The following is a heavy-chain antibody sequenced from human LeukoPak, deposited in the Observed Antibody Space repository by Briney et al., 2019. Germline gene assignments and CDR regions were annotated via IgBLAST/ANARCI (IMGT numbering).Heavy chain of an antibody. J-gene: IGHJ6*03. V-gene: IGHV3-21*05. Sequence: PGGSLRLSCAASGFTFSSFSMNWVRQAPGKGLEWVSYISISSSSSYIYYADSVKGRFTISRDNAKNSLYLQMNSLRAEDTAVYYCAREKAFLEWLSAGRRDGYYMDVWGKGTTVTVSS. CDR3: AREKAFLEWLSAGRRDGYYMDV. CDR2: ISISSSSSYI. CDR1: GFTFSSFS. D-gene: IGHD3-3*02.